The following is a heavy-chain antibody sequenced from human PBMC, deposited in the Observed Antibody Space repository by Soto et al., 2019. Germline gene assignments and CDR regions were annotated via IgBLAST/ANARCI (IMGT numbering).Heavy chain of an antibody. V-gene: IGHV1-24*01. CDR2: FDPEDGET. CDR3: ATQHSWQQLGPDY. D-gene: IGHD6-13*01. CDR1: GYTLTELS. Sequence: SVKVSRKGSGYTLTELSMDWLSLAPGKGLEWMGGFDPEDGETIYAQKFQGRVTMTEGTSTDTAYMELSSLRSEDTAVYYCATQHSWQQLGPDYWGQGTLVTVSS. J-gene: IGHJ4*02.